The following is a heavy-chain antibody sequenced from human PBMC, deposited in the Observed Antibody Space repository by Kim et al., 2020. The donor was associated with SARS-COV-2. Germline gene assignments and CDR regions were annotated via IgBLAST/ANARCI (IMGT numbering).Heavy chain of an antibody. Sequence: VKVSCKASGYTFSTYGISWVRQAPGQGLEWMGWISPYNGDTSYVQKFHDRVTMTTDTSTATAYMELRSLRSDDTAVYYCARGGVYYYDTSGLYSLHPFDHWGQGTLVTVSS. V-gene: IGHV1-18*04. D-gene: IGHD3-22*01. J-gene: IGHJ4*02. CDR1: GYTFSTYG. CDR2: ISPYNGDT. CDR3: ARGGVYYYDTSGLYSLHPFDH.